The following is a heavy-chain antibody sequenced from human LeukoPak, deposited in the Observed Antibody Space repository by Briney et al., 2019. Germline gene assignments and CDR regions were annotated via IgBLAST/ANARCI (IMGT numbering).Heavy chain of an antibody. CDR3: ARNDYRDSHLDY. CDR1: GFTSSRHG. CDR2: IWYDGSNE. V-gene: IGHV3-33*01. D-gene: IGHD4-17*01. Sequence: GGSLRLSCAASGFTSSRHGMHWVRQAPGKGLEWVAVIWYDGSNENYADSVKGRFTISRDNSKNTLYLQANSLRAEDTAVYYCARNDYRDSHLDYWGQGTLVTVSS. J-gene: IGHJ4*02.